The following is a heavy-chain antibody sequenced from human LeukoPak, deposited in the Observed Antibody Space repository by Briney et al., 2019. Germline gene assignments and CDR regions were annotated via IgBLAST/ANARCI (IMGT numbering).Heavy chain of an antibody. CDR1: GFTFSSYA. V-gene: IGHV3-30*04. CDR3: ARDLGLTPGYGMDV. Sequence: GGSLRLSCAASGFTFSSYAMHWVRQAPGKGLVWVAVISYDGSNKYYADSVKGRFTISRDNSENTLYLQMNSLRAEDTAVYYCARDLGLTPGYGMDVWGQGTTVTVSS. J-gene: IGHJ6*02. CDR2: ISYDGSNK.